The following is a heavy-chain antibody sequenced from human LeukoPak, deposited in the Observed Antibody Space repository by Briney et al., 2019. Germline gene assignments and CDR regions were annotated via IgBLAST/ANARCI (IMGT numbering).Heavy chain of an antibody. CDR3: AREIVGATGNFDY. CDR2: INPNSGGT. Sequence: GASVKVSRKASGYTFTGYYMHWVRQAPGQGLEWMGWINPNSGGTNYAQKFQGRVTMTRDTSISTAYMELSRLRSDDTAVYYCAREIVGATGNFDYWGQGTLVTVSS. CDR1: GYTFTGYY. V-gene: IGHV1-2*02. D-gene: IGHD1-26*01. J-gene: IGHJ4*02.